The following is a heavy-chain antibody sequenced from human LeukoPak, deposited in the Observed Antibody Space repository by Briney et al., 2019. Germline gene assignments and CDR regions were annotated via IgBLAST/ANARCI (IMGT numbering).Heavy chain of an antibody. Sequence: SETLSLTCAVSGGSISSGGYSWIWIRQPPGKGLEWIGYIYHSGSTYYNPSLKSRVTISVGRSKNQFSLKLSSVTAADTAVYYCARGMMGRFGELDWFDPWGQGTLATVSS. V-gene: IGHV4-30-2*01. CDR2: IYHSGST. J-gene: IGHJ5*02. CDR3: ARGMMGRFGELDWFDP. CDR1: GGSISSGGYS. D-gene: IGHD3-10*01.